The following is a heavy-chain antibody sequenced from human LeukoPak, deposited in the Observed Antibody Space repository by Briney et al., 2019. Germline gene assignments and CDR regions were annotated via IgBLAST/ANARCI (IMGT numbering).Heavy chain of an antibody. V-gene: IGHV3-7*03. Sequence: GGSLRLSCAASGFTFSSYWMSWVRQAPGKGLEWVANIKQDGSEKYYVDSVKGRFTISRDNAKNSLYLQMNSLRAEDTAVYYCARMDTSCLDHGCYYGMDVWGQGTTVTVSS. CDR2: IKQDGSEK. CDR1: GFTFSSYW. J-gene: IGHJ6*02. D-gene: IGHD2-2*01. CDR3: ARMDTSCLDHGCYYGMDV.